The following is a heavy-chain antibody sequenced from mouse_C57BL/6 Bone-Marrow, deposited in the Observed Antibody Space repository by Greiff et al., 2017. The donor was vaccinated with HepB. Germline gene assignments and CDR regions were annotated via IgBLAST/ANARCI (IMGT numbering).Heavy chain of an antibody. J-gene: IGHJ2*01. V-gene: IGHV5-6*02. CDR1: GFTFSSYG. CDR2: ISSGGSYT. CDR3: AREGIYYPYFDY. D-gene: IGHD2-1*01. Sequence: DVKLVESGGDLVKPGGSLKLSCAASGFTFSSYGMSWVRQTPDKRLEWVATISSGGSYTYYPDSVKGRFTISRDNAKNTLYLQMSSLKSEDTAMYYCAREGIYYPYFDYWGQGTTLTVSS.